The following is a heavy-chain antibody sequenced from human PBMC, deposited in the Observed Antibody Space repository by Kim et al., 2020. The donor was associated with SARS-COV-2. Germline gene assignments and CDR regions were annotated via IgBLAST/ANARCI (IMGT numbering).Heavy chain of an antibody. Sequence: GGSLRLSCAASGFTFSTYTMSWVRQAPGKGLECVSTIGGSGGSPDYADSVKGRFAISRDNSKNTLYLQMNSLRAEDTAVYYCAKGRGTYLRTAHGYMDYWGQGTLVTVSS. CDR3: AKGRGTYLRTAHGYMDY. D-gene: IGHD1-26*01. CDR2: IGGSGGSP. J-gene: IGHJ4*02. V-gene: IGHV3-23*01. CDR1: GFTFSTYT.